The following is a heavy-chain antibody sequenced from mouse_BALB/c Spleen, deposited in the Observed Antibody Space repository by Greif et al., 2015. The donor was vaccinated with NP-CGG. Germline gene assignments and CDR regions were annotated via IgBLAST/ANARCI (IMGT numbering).Heavy chain of an antibody. CDR1: GFSLTSHG. V-gene: IGHV2-2*02. CDR3: ARNYGGGYYYAMDY. Sequence: QVQLQQSGPGLVQPSQSLSITCTVSGFSLTSHGVHWVRQSPGKGLEWLGVIWSGGSTDYNAAFISRLSISKDNSKSQVFFKMNSLQANDTAIYYCARNYGGGYYYAMDYWGQGTSVTVSS. D-gene: IGHD1-1*01. J-gene: IGHJ4*01. CDR2: IWSGGST.